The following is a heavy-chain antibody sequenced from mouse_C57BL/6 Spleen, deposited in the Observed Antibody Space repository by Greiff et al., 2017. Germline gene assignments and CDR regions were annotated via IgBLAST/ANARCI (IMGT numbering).Heavy chain of an antibody. CDR3: ARWGAAESGYYAMDD. D-gene: IGHD1-2*01. V-gene: IGHV1-69*02. CDR2: IYPSDSYT. CDR1: GYTFTSYW. J-gene: IGHJ4*01. Sequence: VQLQQPGAELVKPGASVKLSCKASGYTFTSYWMPWVKQRPGQGLEWIGDIYPSDSYTNYNEKFKGKATLTVDTSSSTAYMQLSSLTSEDSAVYCCARWGAAESGYYAMDDWGQGTSVTVSA.